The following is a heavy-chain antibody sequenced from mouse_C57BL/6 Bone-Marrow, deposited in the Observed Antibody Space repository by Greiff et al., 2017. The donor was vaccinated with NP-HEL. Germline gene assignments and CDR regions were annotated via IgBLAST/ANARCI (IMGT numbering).Heavy chain of an antibody. CDR3: ARGLRDYGSSLYWYFDV. CDR2: IDPSDSET. J-gene: IGHJ1*03. CDR1: GYTFTSYW. Sequence: QVQLQQSGAELVRPGSSVKLSCKASGYTFTSYWMHWVKQRPIQGLEWIGNIDPSDSETHYNQKFKDKATLTVDKSSSTAYMQLSSLTSEDSAVYYCARGLRDYGSSLYWYFDVWGTGTTVTVSS. V-gene: IGHV1-52*01. D-gene: IGHD1-1*01.